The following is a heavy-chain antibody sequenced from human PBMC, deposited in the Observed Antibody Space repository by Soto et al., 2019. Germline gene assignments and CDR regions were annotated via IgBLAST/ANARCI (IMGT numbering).Heavy chain of an antibody. V-gene: IGHV5-51*01. CDR3: ARVDGVAARPTGFDY. D-gene: IGHD6-6*01. CDR1: GYSFTSYW. J-gene: IGHJ4*02. CDR2: IYPGDSDT. Sequence: GESLKISCKGSGYSFTSYWIGWVRQMPGKGLEWMGIIYPGDSDTRYSPSFQGQVTISADKSISTAYLQWSSLKASDTAMYYCARVDGVAARPTGFDYWGQGTPVTVSS.